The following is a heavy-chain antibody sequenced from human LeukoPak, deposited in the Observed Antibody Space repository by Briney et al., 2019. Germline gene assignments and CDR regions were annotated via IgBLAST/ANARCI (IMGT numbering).Heavy chain of an antibody. CDR2: ISGSGDST. D-gene: IGHD6-6*01. Sequence: GGSLRLSCSASGFTFSTYAMSWVRQAPGKGLVWVSAISGSGDSTYYADSVKGRFTISRDNSKNTLYLQMNSLRAEDTAVYYCSKGQVVWYYFTIVVWGQETTVTVSS. V-gene: IGHV3-23*01. J-gene: IGHJ6*02. CDR1: GFTFSTYA. CDR3: SKGQVVWYYFTIVV.